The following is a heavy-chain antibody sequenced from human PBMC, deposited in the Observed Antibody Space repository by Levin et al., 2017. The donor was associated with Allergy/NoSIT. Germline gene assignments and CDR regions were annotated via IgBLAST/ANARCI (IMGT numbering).Heavy chain of an antibody. V-gene: IGHV3-30*18. Sequence: GGSLRLSCAASGFTFSSYGMHWVRQAPGKGLEWVAVISYDGSNKYYADSVKGRFTISRDNSKNTLYLQMNSLRAEDTAVYYCAKDLMTTVRGAFDIWGQGTMVTVSS. J-gene: IGHJ3*02. CDR2: ISYDGSNK. CDR3: AKDLMTTVRGAFDI. D-gene: IGHD4-17*01. CDR1: GFTFSSYG.